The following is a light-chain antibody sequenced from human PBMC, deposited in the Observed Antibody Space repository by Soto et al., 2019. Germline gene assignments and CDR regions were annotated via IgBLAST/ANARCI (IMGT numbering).Light chain of an antibody. CDR1: QSVFSS. J-gene: IGKJ4*02. CDR3: QQYDTWPA. CDR2: GAA. Sequence: EIVMTQSPATLSVSPGERVTLSCRASQSVFSSLAWYQQKPGQAPRLLIYGAATRATGIPARFSGSGSGTDFNLTISSLQSEDFAVYFCQQYDTWPAFGRGTRVEIK. V-gene: IGKV3-15*01.